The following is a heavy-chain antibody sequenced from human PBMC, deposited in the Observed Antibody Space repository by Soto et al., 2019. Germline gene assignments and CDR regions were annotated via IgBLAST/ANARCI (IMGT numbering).Heavy chain of an antibody. Sequence: QVQLVQSGAEVKKPGASVKVSCKASGYTFTSYDINWVRQATGQGLEWMGWMNPNSGNTGYAQKFQGRVTMTRNTSISTAYMELSSLRSEDTAVYYCARTMVRGVIKSYYYYGMDVCGQGTTVTVSS. CDR2: MNPNSGNT. D-gene: IGHD3-10*01. CDR3: ARTMVRGVIKSYYYYGMDV. V-gene: IGHV1-8*01. CDR1: GYTFTSYD. J-gene: IGHJ6*02.